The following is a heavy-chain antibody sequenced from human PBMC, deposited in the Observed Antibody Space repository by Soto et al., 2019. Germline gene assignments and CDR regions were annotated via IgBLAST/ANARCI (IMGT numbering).Heavy chain of an antibody. J-gene: IGHJ6*03. CDR2: INHSGST. CDR1: GGSFSGYY. D-gene: IGHD2-2*01. CDR3: ARIDGYCSSTSWRDYYYYYVDV. Sequence: QVQLQQWGAGLLKPSETLSLTCAVYGGSFSGYYWSWIRQPPGKGLEWIGEINHSGSTNYNPSLKSRVSISVATSRSQLPRKLRSVTAAGTAVYYCARIDGYCSSTSWRDYYYYYVDVWGEGTTVTVFS. V-gene: IGHV4-34*01.